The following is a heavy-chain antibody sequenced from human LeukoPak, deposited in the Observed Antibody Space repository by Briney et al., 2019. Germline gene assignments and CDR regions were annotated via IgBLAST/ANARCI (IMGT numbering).Heavy chain of an antibody. J-gene: IGHJ6*02. CDR3: ARAAVYYDGSGYGHLDV. V-gene: IGHV4-39*07. CDR1: GGSISSTSYY. Sequence: SETLSLTCLVSGGSISSTSYYWGWIRQSPGRGLEWIGSFYYTGSIFDNRSLRSRVTISIDMSKNQFLLKLTSVTAADTAVYYCARAAVYYDGSGYGHLDVWGQGTTLTVSS. CDR2: FYYTGSI. D-gene: IGHD3-22*01.